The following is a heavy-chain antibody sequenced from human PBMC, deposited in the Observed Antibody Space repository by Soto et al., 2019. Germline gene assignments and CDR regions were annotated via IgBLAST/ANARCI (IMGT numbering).Heavy chain of an antibody. D-gene: IGHD4-17*01. CDR1: GFTFSSYA. Sequence: GGSLRLSCAASGFTFSSYAMIWVRQAPGKGLEWVSAISGSGGSTYYADSVKGRFTISRDNSKNTLYLQMNSLRAEDTAVYYCAKLGYGDYVRYFDYWGQGTLVTVSS. J-gene: IGHJ4*02. CDR2: ISGSGGST. CDR3: AKLGYGDYVRYFDY. V-gene: IGHV3-23*01.